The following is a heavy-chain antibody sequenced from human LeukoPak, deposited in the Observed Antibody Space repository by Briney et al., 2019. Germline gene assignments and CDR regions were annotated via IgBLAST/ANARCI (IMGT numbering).Heavy chain of an antibody. CDR3: ARGDSSGYYYPFDY. V-gene: IGHV4-4*07. D-gene: IGHD3-22*01. J-gene: IGHJ4*02. CDR1: GGSISSYY. Sequence: SSETLSLTCTVSGGSISSYYWSWIRQPAGKGLEWIGRIYTSGSTNYNPSLKSRVTMSVDTSKNQFSLKLSSVTAADTAVYYCARGDSSGYYYPFDYWGQGTLVTVSS. CDR2: IYTSGST.